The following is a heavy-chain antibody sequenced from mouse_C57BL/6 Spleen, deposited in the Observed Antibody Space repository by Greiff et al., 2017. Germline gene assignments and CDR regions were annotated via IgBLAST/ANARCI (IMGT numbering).Heavy chain of an antibody. Sequence: EVHLVESGPGLVKPSQSLSLTCSVTGYSITSGYYWNWIRQFPGNKLEWMGYISYDGSNNYNPSLKNRISITRDTSKNQFFLKLNSVTTEDTATYYCAREGGITTEGYWYFDVWGTGTTVTVSS. CDR2: ISYDGSN. V-gene: IGHV3-6*01. J-gene: IGHJ1*03. D-gene: IGHD2-4*01. CDR1: GYSITSGYY. CDR3: AREGGITTEGYWYFDV.